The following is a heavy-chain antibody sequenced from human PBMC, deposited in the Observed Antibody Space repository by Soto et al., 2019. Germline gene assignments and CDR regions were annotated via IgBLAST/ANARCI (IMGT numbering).Heavy chain of an antibody. CDR3: ARNLMDYDILTGYYMGYNFDY. D-gene: IGHD3-9*01. V-gene: IGHV1-3*01. CDR2: INAGNGNT. CDR1: GYTFTSYA. Sequence: QVQLVQSGAEVKKPGASVKVSCKASGYTFTSYAMHWVRQAPGQRLEWMGWINAGNGNTKYSQKFQGRVTITRDTSASTAYMELSSLTSEDTAVYYCARNLMDYDILTGYYMGYNFDYWGQGTLVTVSS. J-gene: IGHJ4*02.